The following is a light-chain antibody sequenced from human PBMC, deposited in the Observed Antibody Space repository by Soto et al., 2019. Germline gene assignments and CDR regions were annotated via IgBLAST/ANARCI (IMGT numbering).Light chain of an antibody. CDR1: SSNVGGYNL. CDR2: EGT. Sequence: QSALTQPAFVSGSPGQSITISCAGASSNVGGYNLVSWYRQHPDNAPHLLIYEGTKRPSGVSDRFTATKSGNTASLTISGLEDEYEGDYYCSYALSVSHVVFGGGTKLTVL. V-gene: IGLV2-23*01. CDR3: CSYALSVSHVV. J-gene: IGLJ2*01.